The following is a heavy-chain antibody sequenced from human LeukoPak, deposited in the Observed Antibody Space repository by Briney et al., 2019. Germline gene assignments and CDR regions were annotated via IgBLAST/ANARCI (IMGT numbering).Heavy chain of an antibody. J-gene: IGHJ5*02. CDR1: GLIVGRNF. Sequence: GGSLSLSVEAFGLIVGRNFMTGVRKAPGKGLEWISLIYASGDTFYTDSVKGRFTISRDNSSNTLHLQMNNLRGEDTAIYFCAKYTPKAAAGTSFDPWGQGTLVTVSS. CDR3: AKYTPKAAAGTSFDP. D-gene: IGHD6-19*01. CDR2: IYASGDT. V-gene: IGHV3-66*01.